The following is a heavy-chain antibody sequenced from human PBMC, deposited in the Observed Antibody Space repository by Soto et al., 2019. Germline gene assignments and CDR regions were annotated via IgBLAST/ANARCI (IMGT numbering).Heavy chain of an antibody. CDR3: AREKWGSGSRWLDP. Sequence: SVKVSCKASGYTYVSYSMHWVRQAPGQRLEWMGWINVGNGNTKYSQNFQGRVTINQDTSASTAYMDLSSLTFEDTAVYYCAREKWGSGSRWLDPWGQGTLVTSPQ. CDR2: INVGNGNT. D-gene: IGHD6-19*01. V-gene: IGHV1-3*01. J-gene: IGHJ5*02. CDR1: GYTYVSYS.